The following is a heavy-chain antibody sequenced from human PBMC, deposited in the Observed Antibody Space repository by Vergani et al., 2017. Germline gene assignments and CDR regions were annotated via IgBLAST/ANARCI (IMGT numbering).Heavy chain of an antibody. Sequence: QVQLVESGGGVVQPGRSLRLSCAASGFIFSSYGMHWVRQAPGKGLEWVAVISSDGTNKYYADSVKGRFTISRGNSKNMLSLQMNSLRAEDTAVYYCANEGCSGASCSTTNWFDPWGQGTLVTVSS. D-gene: IGHD2-15*01. CDR2: ISSDGTNK. CDR1: GFIFSSYG. CDR3: ANEGCSGASCSTTNWFDP. J-gene: IGHJ5*02. V-gene: IGHV3-30*18.